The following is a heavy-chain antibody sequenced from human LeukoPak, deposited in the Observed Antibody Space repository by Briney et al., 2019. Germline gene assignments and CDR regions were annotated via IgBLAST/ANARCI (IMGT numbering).Heavy chain of an antibody. CDR3: ARASDDSDWYQPSHAFDI. CDR2: IYTSEST. CDR1: GGSISSGSYY. V-gene: IGHV4-61*02. Sequence: PSETLSLTCTVSGGSISSGSYYWNWIRQPAGKGLEWIGRIYTSESTNYNPSLKSRVTLLVDTSKNQFSLKLSSVTAADTAVYYCARASDDSDWYQPSHAFDIWGQGTMVTVSS. D-gene: IGHD2-2*01. J-gene: IGHJ3*02.